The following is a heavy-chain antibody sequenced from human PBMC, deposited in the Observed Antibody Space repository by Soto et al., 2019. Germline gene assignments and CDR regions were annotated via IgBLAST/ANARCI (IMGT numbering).Heavy chain of an antibody. CDR3: ASGYYDSSGYYQLFDY. Sequence: SVKVSCKASGGTFSSYAISWVRQAPGQGLEWMGGIIPIFGTANYAQKFQGRVTITADKSTSTAYMELSSLRSEDTAVYYCASGYYDSSGYYQLFDYWGQGTLVTVSS. V-gene: IGHV1-69*06. CDR1: GGTFSSYA. CDR2: IIPIFGTA. J-gene: IGHJ4*02. D-gene: IGHD3-22*01.